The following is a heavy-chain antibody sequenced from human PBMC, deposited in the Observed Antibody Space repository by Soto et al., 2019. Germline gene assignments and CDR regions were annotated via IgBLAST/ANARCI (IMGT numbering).Heavy chain of an antibody. D-gene: IGHD3-3*01. V-gene: IGHV3-21*01. CDR2: ISSSISYI. CDR3: ARNGGSLEWLLLSSDPNFDY. J-gene: IGHJ4*02. Sequence: PGGSLRLSCAASGFTFSSYSMNWVRQAPGKGLEWVSSISSSISYIYYAVSVKGRFTISRDNAKNSLYLQMNSLRAEDTVVYYCARNGGSLEWLLLSSDPNFDYWGQGTLVTVSS. CDR1: GFTFSSYS.